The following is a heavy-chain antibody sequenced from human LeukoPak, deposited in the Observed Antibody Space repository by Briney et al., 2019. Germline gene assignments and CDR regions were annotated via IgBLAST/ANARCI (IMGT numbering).Heavy chain of an antibody. Sequence: ASVKVSCKASGYTFTGYYMHWVRQAPGQGLEWMGWINPNSGGTNYAQKFQGRVTMTRDTSISTAYMELSRLRSDDTAVYYCARDRRYSSASGYFDYWGQGTLVTVS. CDR2: INPNSGGT. J-gene: IGHJ4*02. CDR1: GYTFTGYY. D-gene: IGHD6-19*01. V-gene: IGHV1-2*02. CDR3: ARDRRYSSASGYFDY.